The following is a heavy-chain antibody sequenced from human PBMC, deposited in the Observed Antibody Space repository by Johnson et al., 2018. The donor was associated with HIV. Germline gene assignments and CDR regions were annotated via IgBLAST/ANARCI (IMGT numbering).Heavy chain of an antibody. D-gene: IGHD5-18*01. Sequence: MLLVESGGGVVQPGRSLRLSCAASEFTFSHYPMNWVRQAPGKGLEWVSVIYSGGSTYHADSVKGRFIISRDNSKSTLYLQMNSLRAEDTAVYYCARWIQLWVAFDIWGQGTMVTVSS. J-gene: IGHJ3*02. CDR1: EFTFSHYP. V-gene: IGHV3-66*01. CDR2: IYSGGST. CDR3: ARWIQLWVAFDI.